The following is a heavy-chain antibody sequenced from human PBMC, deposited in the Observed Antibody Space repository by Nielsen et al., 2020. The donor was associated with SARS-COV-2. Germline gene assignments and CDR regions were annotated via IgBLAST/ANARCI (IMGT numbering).Heavy chain of an antibody. D-gene: IGHD3-10*01. J-gene: IGHJ4*02. CDR1: GYTFTGYY. CDR3: ARSGRVTMVRGVIGLFDY. V-gene: IGHV1-2*06. Sequence: ASVKVSCKASGYTFTGYYMHWVRQAPGQGLEWMGRINPNSGGTNYAQKFQGRVTMTRDTSISTAYMELSRLRSDNTAVYYCARSGRVTMVRGVIGLFDYWGQGTLVTVSS. CDR2: INPNSGGT.